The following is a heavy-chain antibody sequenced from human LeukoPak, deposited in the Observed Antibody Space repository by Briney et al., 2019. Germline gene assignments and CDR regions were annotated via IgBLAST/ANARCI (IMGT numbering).Heavy chain of an antibody. J-gene: IGHJ2*01. CDR2: ISSSGGII. CDR3: ARARGTGWYFDL. Sequence: PGGSLRLSCVASGFTFSSYEMSWVRQAPGKGLEWVSYISSSGGIIYYADSVKGRFTISRDNAKNSLYLQMNSLRAEDTAVYYCARARGTGWYFDLWGRGTLVTVSS. D-gene: IGHD2-15*01. CDR1: GFTFSSYE. V-gene: IGHV3-48*03.